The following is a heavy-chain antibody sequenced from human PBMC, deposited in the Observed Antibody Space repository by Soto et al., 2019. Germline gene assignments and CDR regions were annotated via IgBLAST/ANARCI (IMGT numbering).Heavy chain of an antibody. Sequence: EVQLLESGGGLVELGGSLRISCAASGFTFSSYAMSWVRQAPGKGLEWVAAISGRVGTTFYADSVKGRFTISRDNSKNKLYLQMNSRRAEDTAVYYCARDQITGPQDAFDIWGQGTMGPVSS. J-gene: IGHJ3*02. CDR2: ISGRVGTT. D-gene: IGHD3-16*01. CDR1: GFTFSSYA. V-gene: IGHV3-23*01. CDR3: ARDQITGPQDAFDI.